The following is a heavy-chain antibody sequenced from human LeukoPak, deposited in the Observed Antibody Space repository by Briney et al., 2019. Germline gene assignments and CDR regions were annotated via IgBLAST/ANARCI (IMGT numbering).Heavy chain of an antibody. V-gene: IGHV1-46*01. D-gene: IGHD1-1*01. J-gene: IGHJ5*02. CDR1: GYTFTSYY. Sequence: ASVKVSCKASGYTFTSYYMHWVRQATGQGLEWMGIINPSGGSTSYAQKFQGRVTMTRDMSTSTVYMELSSLRSEDTAVYYCARDLPYGTGTWDWFDPWGQGTLVTVSS. CDR2: INPSGGST. CDR3: ARDLPYGTGTWDWFDP.